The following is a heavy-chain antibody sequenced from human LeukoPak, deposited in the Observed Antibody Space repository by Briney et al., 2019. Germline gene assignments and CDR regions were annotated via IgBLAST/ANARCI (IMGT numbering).Heavy chain of an antibody. D-gene: IGHD3-10*01. CDR1: GYTFTSYG. Sequence: ASVKVSCKASGYTFTSYGISWVRQAPGQGLEWMGWISAYSGDTNYAQKFQGRATMTTDTSTSTAYMELRSLRSDDTAVYYCARESHVTREDYWGQGTLVTVSS. CDR3: ARESHVTREDY. CDR2: ISAYSGDT. J-gene: IGHJ4*02. V-gene: IGHV1-18*01.